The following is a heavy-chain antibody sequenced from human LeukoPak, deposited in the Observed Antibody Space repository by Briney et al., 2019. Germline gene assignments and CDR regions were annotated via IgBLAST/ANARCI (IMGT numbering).Heavy chain of an antibody. CDR1: GGSFSGYY. CDR3: ARDSDGSGSYNTYYYYYYMDV. Sequence: SETLSLTCAVYGGSFSGYYWSWIRQPPGKGLEWIGEINHSGSTNYNPSLKSRVTISVDTSKNQFSLKLSSVTAADTAVYYCARDSDGSGSYNTYYYYYYMDVWGKGTTVTISS. CDR2: INHSGST. J-gene: IGHJ6*03. D-gene: IGHD3-10*01. V-gene: IGHV4-34*01.